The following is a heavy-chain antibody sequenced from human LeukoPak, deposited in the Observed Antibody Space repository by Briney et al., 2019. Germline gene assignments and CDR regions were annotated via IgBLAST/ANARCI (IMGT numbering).Heavy chain of an antibody. V-gene: IGHV4-31*03. Sequence: PSETLSLTCTVSGGSISSGGYYWSWIRQHPGKGLEWIGYISYSGSTYYNPSLKSRITISVDTSKNQFSLKLSSVTAADTAVYYCARHRVDYYDSSGPNWYFDLWGRGTLVTVSS. CDR2: ISYSGST. CDR1: GGSISSGGYY. CDR3: ARHRVDYYDSSGPNWYFDL. D-gene: IGHD3-22*01. J-gene: IGHJ2*01.